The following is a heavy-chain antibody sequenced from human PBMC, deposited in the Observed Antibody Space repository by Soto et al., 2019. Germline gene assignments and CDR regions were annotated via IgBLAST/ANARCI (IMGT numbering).Heavy chain of an antibody. CDR1: RFTFSSYG. J-gene: IGHJ4*02. CDR3: AKGPDYYDSSGYYYFDY. V-gene: IGHV3-30*18. D-gene: IGHD3-22*01. Sequence: QVQLVESGGGVVQPGRSLRLSCAASRFTFSSYGMHWFRQAPGKGLVWVAVISYDGSNKYYADSVKGRFTISRDNSKNTLYLQMNSLRAEDTAVYYCAKGPDYYDSSGYYYFDYWGQGTLVTVSS. CDR2: ISYDGSNK.